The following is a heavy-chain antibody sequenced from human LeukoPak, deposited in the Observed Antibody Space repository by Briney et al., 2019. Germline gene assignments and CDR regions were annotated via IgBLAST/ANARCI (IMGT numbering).Heavy chain of an antibody. D-gene: IGHD3-3*01. V-gene: IGHV4-39*02. J-gene: IGHJ4*02. Sequence: SETLSLTCTVSGGSISSSSYYWGWIRQPPGKGLEWIGSIYYSGSTYYNPSLKSRVTISVDTSKNQFSLKLSSVTAADTAVYYCARDRSRNYDFWSGPGARPGYFDYWGQGTLVTVSS. CDR2: IYYSGST. CDR3: ARDRSRNYDFWSGPGARPGYFDY. CDR1: GGSISSSSYY.